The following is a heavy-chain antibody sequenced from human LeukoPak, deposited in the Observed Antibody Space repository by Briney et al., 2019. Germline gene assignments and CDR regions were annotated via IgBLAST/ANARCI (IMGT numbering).Heavy chain of an antibody. CDR3: TRQAQDGSDNYFDP. Sequence: SETLSLTCTVSGGSISGHYWSWIRQSPGRGLEWIGNIWTSGITKYNPSLNSRVSISIDTSKNQFSLKVSSMTAADTAVYYCTRQAQDGSDNYFDPWGQGTLVTVSS. D-gene: IGHD1-14*01. V-gene: IGHV4-4*09. J-gene: IGHJ5*02. CDR1: GGSISGHY. CDR2: IWTSGIT.